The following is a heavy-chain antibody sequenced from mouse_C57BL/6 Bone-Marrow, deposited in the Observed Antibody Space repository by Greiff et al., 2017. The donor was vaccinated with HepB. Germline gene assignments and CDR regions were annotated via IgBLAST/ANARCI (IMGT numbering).Heavy chain of an antibody. CDR3: ARNTDYYGSSYGAD. CDR1: GYTFTSYG. D-gene: IGHD1-1*01. V-gene: IGHV1-81*01. Sequence: VQLQESGAELARPGASVKLSCKASGYTFTSYGISWVKQRTGQGLEWIGEIYPRSGNTYYNEKFKGKATLTADKSSSTSYMELRSLTSEDSAVYFCARNTDYYGSSYGADWGQGTLVTVSA. J-gene: IGHJ3*01. CDR2: IYPRSGNT.